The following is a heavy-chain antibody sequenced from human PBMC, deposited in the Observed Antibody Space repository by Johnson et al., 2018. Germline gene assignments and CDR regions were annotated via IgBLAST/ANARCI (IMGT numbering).Heavy chain of an antibody. Sequence: VQLVQSGGGVVQPGRSLRLSCAASGFTFRSYSMNWVRQAPGKGLEWVSYLSSSSSHIYYEDSVKGRFTISRDNAKNPLYLQMNSLITDDTAVYYCAKMGSDYAYYYYYMDVWGKGTTVTVSS. CDR3: AKMGSDYAYYYYYMDV. CDR2: LSSSSSHI. CDR1: GFTFRSYS. V-gene: IGHV3-48*01. D-gene: IGHD3-16*01. J-gene: IGHJ6*03.